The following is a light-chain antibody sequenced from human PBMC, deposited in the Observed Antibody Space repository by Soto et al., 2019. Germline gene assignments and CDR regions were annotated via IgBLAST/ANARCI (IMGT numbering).Light chain of an antibody. J-gene: IGKJ1*01. CDR1: LTIGDS. V-gene: IGKV1-39*01. CDR2: GAS. CDR3: LQTYNLPRT. Sequence: DIQMTQSPSSLSASVGDRVTITCGASLTIGDSLSWFQQKAGKPPTLLIYGASALQSGVPARFSGSGSGTDFTLTISNMQREDFATYYCLQTYNLPRTFGQGTKVDIK.